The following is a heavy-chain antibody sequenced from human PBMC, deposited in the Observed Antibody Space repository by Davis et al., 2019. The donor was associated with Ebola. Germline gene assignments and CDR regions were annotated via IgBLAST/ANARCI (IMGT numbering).Heavy chain of an antibody. V-gene: IGHV3-23*01. Sequence: GESLKISCAASGFTFSSYAMSWVRQAPGKGLEWVSAISGSGGSTYYADSVKGRFTISRDNSKNTLYLQMNSLRAEDTAVYYCAREAYYYHGMDVWGQGTTVTVSS. CDR1: GFTFSSYA. J-gene: IGHJ6*02. CDR3: AREAYYYHGMDV. CDR2: ISGSGGST.